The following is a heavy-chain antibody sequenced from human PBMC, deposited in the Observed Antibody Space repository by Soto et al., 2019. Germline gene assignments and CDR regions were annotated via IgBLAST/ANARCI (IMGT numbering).Heavy chain of an antibody. CDR3: ARGHSTDCSNGVCSFFYNHEMDV. J-gene: IGHJ6*02. CDR1: GYRFTDYH. Sequence: ASVKVSCKASGYRFTDYHIHWVRQAPGQGLEWLGRINPKSGGTSTAQKFQGWVTMTRDRSISTVYMELTRLRSDDTAVYFCARGHSTDCSNGVCSFFYNHEMDVWGQGTTVTVSS. D-gene: IGHD2-8*01. V-gene: IGHV1-2*04. CDR2: INPKSGGT.